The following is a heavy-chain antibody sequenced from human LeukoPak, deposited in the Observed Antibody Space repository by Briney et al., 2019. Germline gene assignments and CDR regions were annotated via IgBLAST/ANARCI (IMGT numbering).Heavy chain of an antibody. CDR1: GFTFSSYS. CDR3: ARDGSSGWYRGYYYYMDV. D-gene: IGHD6-19*01. CDR2: ISSSSSYI. V-gene: IGHV3-21*01. J-gene: IGHJ6*03. Sequence: GGPLRLSCAASGFTFSSYSMNWVRQAPGKGLEWVSSISSSSSYIYYADSVKGRFTISRDNAKNSLYLQMNSLRAEDTAVYYCARDGSSGWYRGYYYYMDVWGKGTTVTVSS.